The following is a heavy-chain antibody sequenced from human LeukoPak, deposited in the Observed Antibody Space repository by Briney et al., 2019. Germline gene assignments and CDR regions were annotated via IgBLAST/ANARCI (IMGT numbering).Heavy chain of an antibody. D-gene: IGHD4-17*01. CDR2: ISAYNGNT. CDR1: GYTFTSYG. J-gene: IGHJ4*02. V-gene: IGHV1-18*01. CDR3: ARSPYGSGLPDY. Sequence: ASVKVSCKASGYTFTSYGITWVRQAPGQGLEWMGWISAYNGNTNYAQKFQGRVTMTTDTSTSTAYMELRSLRSDDTAVYYCARSPYGSGLPDYWGQGTLVTVSS.